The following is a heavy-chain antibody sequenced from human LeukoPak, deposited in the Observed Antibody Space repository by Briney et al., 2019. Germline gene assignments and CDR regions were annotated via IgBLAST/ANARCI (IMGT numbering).Heavy chain of an antibody. J-gene: IGHJ4*02. CDR2: IIPIFGIA. CDR1: GGTFSSYA. Sequence: SVKVSCKASGGTFSSYAISWVRQAPGQGLEWMGRIIPIFGIANYAQKFQGRVTITADKSTSTAYMELSSLRSEDTAVYYCATRIVGATSDYWGQGTLVTVSS. CDR3: ATRIVGATSDY. V-gene: IGHV1-69*04. D-gene: IGHD1-26*01.